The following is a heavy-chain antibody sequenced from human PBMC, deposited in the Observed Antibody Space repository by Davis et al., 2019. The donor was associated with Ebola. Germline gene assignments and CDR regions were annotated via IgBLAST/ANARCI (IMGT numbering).Heavy chain of an antibody. CDR2: INPSIGNT. V-gene: IGHV1-46*01. CDR1: GYTFTDYL. J-gene: IGHJ4*02. D-gene: IGHD3-10*01. CDR3: ASGEFVDF. Sequence: ASVNVSCKASGYTFTDYLMHWVRQAPGQGLEWMGLINPSIGNTSLAQKFQGRVTLTRDTSTSTVHMDLSSLKSEDTAIYYCASGEFVDFWGQGTLVTVSS.